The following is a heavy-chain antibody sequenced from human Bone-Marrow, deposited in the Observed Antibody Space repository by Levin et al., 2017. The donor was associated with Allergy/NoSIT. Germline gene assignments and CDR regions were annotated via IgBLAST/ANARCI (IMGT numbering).Heavy chain of an antibody. Sequence: HAGGSLRLSCAASGFTFRNYAMNWVRQAPGKGLEWVSGSSGRGENTYYAESVKGRFIMSRDNAKNTVSLQMSRLRDDDTAVYYWAKDSTMEITRDWHFDLWGQGTLVSVTS. D-gene: IGHD1-1*01. V-gene: IGHV3-23*01. CDR1: GFTFRNYA. CDR2: SSGRGENT. CDR3: AKDSTMEITRDWHFDL. J-gene: IGHJ2*01.